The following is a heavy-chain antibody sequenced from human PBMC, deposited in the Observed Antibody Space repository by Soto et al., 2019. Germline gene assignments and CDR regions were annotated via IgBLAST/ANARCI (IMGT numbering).Heavy chain of an antibody. J-gene: IGHJ4*02. CDR3: ARVLPGGQQRFDF. Sequence: QVQLQESGPGLVKPSETLSLTCTVSGTSISVFYWSWIRQPPGKGLEWIGYIVYRGSTNYNPSLRSRVTMSVDTSKNQFSLKLSSVTAADTAIYYCARVLPGGQQRFDFWGQGTLATVSS. V-gene: IGHV4-59*01. D-gene: IGHD2-15*01. CDR2: IVYRGST. CDR1: GTSISVFY.